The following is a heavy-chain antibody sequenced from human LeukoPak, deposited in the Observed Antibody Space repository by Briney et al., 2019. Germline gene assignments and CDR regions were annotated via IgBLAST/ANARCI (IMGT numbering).Heavy chain of an antibody. D-gene: IGHD4-23*01. CDR1: GGSITSDY. CDR3: ARERYGGYFDC. Sequence: SETLSLTCTVSGGSITSDYWIWIRQPPGKGLEWIGYIENSGRTEYNPSLMSRITISVDTSKIQFSLMLSPVTAADTAVYYCARERYGGYFDCWGQGTLVTVSS. CDR2: IENSGRT. V-gene: IGHV4-59*01. J-gene: IGHJ4*02.